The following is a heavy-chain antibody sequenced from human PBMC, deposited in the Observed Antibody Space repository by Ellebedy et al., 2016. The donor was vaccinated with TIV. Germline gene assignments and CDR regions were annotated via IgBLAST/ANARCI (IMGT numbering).Heavy chain of an antibody. CDR2: ISYDGSNI. J-gene: IGHJ4*02. V-gene: IGHV3-30-3*01. D-gene: IGHD3-22*01. Sequence: GESLKISCAASGINFSYYAMHWVRQAPGKGLEWVAIISYDGSNIYYPAAVKVRFTISRENSKHTLYLQINSLRAEDTAVYYCARDKARSMIALDYWGQGTLVTVSS. CDR3: ARDKARSMIALDY. CDR1: GINFSYYA.